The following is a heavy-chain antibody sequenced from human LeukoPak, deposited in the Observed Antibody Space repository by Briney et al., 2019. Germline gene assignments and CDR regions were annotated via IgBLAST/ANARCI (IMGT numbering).Heavy chain of an antibody. CDR1: GYTFSGYY. CDR3: ARDRGYCSSTSCYDFSYNWFDP. D-gene: IGHD2-2*03. J-gene: IGHJ5*02. Sequence: ASVKVSCKASGYTFSGYYMHWVRQAPGQGLEWMGWINPNSGGTNYAQKFQGRVTMTRDTSISTAYMELSRLRSDDTAVYYCARDRGYCSSTSCYDFSYNWFDPWGQGTLVTVSS. CDR2: INPNSGGT. V-gene: IGHV1-2*02.